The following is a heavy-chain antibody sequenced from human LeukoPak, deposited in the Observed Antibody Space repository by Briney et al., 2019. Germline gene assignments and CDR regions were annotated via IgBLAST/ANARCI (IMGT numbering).Heavy chain of an antibody. D-gene: IGHD2-21*01. V-gene: IGHV4-59*01. Sequence: SETLSLTCTVPGGSISNYFWSSIRQPPGKGLEWIGYIYYTGSTNYNPSLKSRVTISVGTSKNQFSLKLSSVTAADTAVYYCARPSRRIPTAGAFDIWGQGTMVTVSS. CDR2: IYYTGST. J-gene: IGHJ3*02. CDR1: GGSISNYF. CDR3: ARPSRRIPTAGAFDI.